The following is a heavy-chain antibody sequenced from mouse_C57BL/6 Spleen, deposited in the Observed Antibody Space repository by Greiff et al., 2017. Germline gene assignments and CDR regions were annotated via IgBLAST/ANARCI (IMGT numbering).Heavy chain of an antibody. V-gene: IGHV1-54*01. CDR2: INPGSGGT. CDR1: GYAFTNYL. J-gene: IGHJ4*01. D-gene: IGHD2-5*01. Sequence: QVQLQQSGAELVRPGTSVKVSCKASGYAFTNYLIEWVKQRPGQGLEWIGVINPGSGGTNYNEKFKGKATLTADKASSTAYRQLSSLTSEDSAVYVCASYSNYFMDYWGQGTTVTVSS. CDR3: ASYSNYFMDY.